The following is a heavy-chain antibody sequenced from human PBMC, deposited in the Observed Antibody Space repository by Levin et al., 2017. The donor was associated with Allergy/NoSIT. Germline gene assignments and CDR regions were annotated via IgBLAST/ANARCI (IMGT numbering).Heavy chain of an antibody. V-gene: IGHV3-49*03. J-gene: IGHJ3*02. Sequence: GGSLRLSCTASGFTFGDYAMSWFRQAPGKGLEWVGFIRSKAYGGTTEYAASVKGRFTISRDDSKSIAYLQMNSLKTEDTAVYYCSSSWYFLPDAFDIWGQGTMVTVSS. CDR2: IRSKAYGGTT. CDR1: GFTFGDYA. CDR3: SSSWYFLPDAFDI. D-gene: IGHD6-13*01.